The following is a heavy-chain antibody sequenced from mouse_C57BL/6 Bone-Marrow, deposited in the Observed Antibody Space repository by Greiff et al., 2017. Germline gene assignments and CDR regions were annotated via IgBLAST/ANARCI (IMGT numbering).Heavy chain of an antibody. CDR2: INPSTGGT. Sequence: VQLKQSGPELVKPGASVKISCKASGYSFTGYYMNWVKQSPEKSLEWIGEINPSTGGTTYNQKFKAKATLTVDKSASTAYMQLKSLTSEDSAVYYCAGYYDYGAYWGRGTRVTVTA. J-gene: IGHJ3*01. CDR1: GYSFTGYY. CDR3: AGYYDYGAY. D-gene: IGHD2-4*01. V-gene: IGHV1-42*01.